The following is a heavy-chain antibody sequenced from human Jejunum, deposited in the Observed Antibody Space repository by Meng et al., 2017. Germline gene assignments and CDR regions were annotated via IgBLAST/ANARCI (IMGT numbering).Heavy chain of an antibody. V-gene: IGHV4-39*01. CDR1: GGSISSNDYY. CDR3: ARLDNNWYFDL. J-gene: IGHJ2*01. D-gene: IGHD2/OR15-2a*01. Sequence: QLQLEESGPGLVKPSETLSLICTVSGGSISSNDYYWGWIRQPPGKGLEWIGSIYYSGSTYYNPSLKSRVTISVDTSKNQFSLKLSSVTAADTAVYYCARLDNNWYFDLWGRGTLVTVSS. CDR2: IYYSGST.